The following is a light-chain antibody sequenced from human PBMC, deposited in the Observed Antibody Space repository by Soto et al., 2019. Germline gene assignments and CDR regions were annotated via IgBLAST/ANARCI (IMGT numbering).Light chain of an antibody. CDR1: QSVDSND. CDR3: QYYYQSSYT. CDR2: AAS. V-gene: IGKV3-20*01. J-gene: IGKJ2*01. Sequence: EIVLTQSPGTLSLSPGERATLSCRASQSVDSNDLAWYHPKPGQPPRLLMYAASSRASDIPDRFSGPGSGTCFTLTINMLEPGDFAVYYCQYYYQSSYTFGQGTKLEI.